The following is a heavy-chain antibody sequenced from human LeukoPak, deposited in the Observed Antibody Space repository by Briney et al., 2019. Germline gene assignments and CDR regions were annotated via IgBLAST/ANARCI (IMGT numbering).Heavy chain of an antibody. Sequence: GSLRLSCAASGFTFSSYGMHWVRQAPGKGLEWVAVISHDGSNKYYADSVKGRFTISRDNSKNTLYLQMNSLKTEDTAVYYCTTDSAYDFWSGYYTGYWGQGTLVTVSS. CDR2: ISHDGSNK. CDR3: TTDSAYDFWSGYYTGY. CDR1: GFTFSSYG. J-gene: IGHJ4*02. V-gene: IGHV3-30-3*01. D-gene: IGHD3-3*01.